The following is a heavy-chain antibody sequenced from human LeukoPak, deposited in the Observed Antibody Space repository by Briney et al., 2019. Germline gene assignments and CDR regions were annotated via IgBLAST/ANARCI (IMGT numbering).Heavy chain of an antibody. CDR3: ARVSPIAVAGSSYYYAMDV. CDR1: GGSISNYY. J-gene: IGHJ6*02. CDR2: IYSSGTT. V-gene: IGHV4-4*07. D-gene: IGHD6-19*01. Sequence: SETLSLTCNVSGGSISNYYWTWIRQPAGKGLEWIGRIYSSGTTTYNPSLKSRVAMSVATSRNQSSLKLSSVTAADTAVYYCARVSPIAVAGSSYYYAMDVWGQGTTVTVSS.